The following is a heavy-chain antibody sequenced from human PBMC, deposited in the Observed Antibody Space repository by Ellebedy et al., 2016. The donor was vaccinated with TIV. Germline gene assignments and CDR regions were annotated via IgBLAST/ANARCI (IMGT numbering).Heavy chain of an antibody. CDR1: GFTFSSYW. V-gene: IGHV3-74*01. CDR2: INSDGGST. CDR3: AREPIPVWKAGNYYYYYGMDV. J-gene: IGHJ6*02. D-gene: IGHD1-1*01. Sequence: GESLKISCAASGFTFSSYWMHWVRQAPGKGLVWVSRINSDGGSTSYADSVKGRFTISRDNAKNTLYLQMNSLRAEDTAVYYCAREPIPVWKAGNYYYYYGMDVWGQGTTVTVSS.